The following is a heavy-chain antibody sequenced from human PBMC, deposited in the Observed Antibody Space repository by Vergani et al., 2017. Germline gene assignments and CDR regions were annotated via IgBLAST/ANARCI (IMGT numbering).Heavy chain of an antibody. Sequence: EVQLLEYGGGLVQPGGSLRLSCAASGFTFSSYAMSWVRQAPGKGLEWVSAISGSGGSTYYADSVKGRFTISRDNSKNTLYLQMNSLRAEDTAVYYCAKVGQDQKDYYYGMDVWGQGTTVTVSS. CDR3: AKVGQDQKDYYYGMDV. V-gene: IGHV3-23*01. CDR2: ISGSGGST. CDR1: GFTFSSYA. J-gene: IGHJ6*02.